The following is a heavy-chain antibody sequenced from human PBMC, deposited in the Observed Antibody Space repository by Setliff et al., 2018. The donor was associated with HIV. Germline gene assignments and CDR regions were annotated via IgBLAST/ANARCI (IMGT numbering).Heavy chain of an antibody. V-gene: IGHV4-34*01. CDR2: INHSGST. Sequence: SETLSLTCAAYGGSFSGYYWSWIRQPPGKGLEWIGEINHSGSTNYNPSLKSRVTISVDTSKNQFSLKLSSVTAADTAVYYCARDRYTWNYGKNYMDVWGKGTTVTVS. CDR1: GGSFSGYY. D-gene: IGHD1-7*01. J-gene: IGHJ6*03. CDR3: ARDRYTWNYGKNYMDV.